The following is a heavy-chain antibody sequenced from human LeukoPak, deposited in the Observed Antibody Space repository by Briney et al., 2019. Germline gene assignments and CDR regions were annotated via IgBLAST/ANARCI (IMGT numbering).Heavy chain of an antibody. D-gene: IGHD3-22*01. V-gene: IGHV1-18*01. CDR1: GYTFTSYG. Sequence: ASVKVSCKAPGYTFTSYGISWVRQAPGQGLEWMGWISAYNGNTNYAQKLQGRVTMTTDTSTSTAYMELRSLRSDDTAVYYCARVFYDSSGYPIFDYWGQGTLVTVSS. J-gene: IGHJ4*02. CDR3: ARVFYDSSGYPIFDY. CDR2: ISAYNGNT.